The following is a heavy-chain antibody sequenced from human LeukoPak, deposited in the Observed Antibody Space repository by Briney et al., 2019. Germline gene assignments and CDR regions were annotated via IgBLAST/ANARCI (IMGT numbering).Heavy chain of an antibody. V-gene: IGHV4-34*01. D-gene: IGHD6-19*01. CDR2: INHSGST. CDR3: ARRMTGYSSGWYLDY. J-gene: IGHJ4*02. CDR1: GGSFSGYY. Sequence: SETLSLTCAVYGGSFSGYYWGWIRQPPGKGLEWIGEINHSGSTNYNPSLKSRVTISVDTSKNQFSLKLSSVTAADTAVYYCARRMTGYSSGWYLDYWGQGTLVTVSS.